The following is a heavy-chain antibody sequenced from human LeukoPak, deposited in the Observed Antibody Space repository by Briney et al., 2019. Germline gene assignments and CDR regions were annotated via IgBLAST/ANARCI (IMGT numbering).Heavy chain of an antibody. Sequence: ASVKVSCKASGYTFTSCYMHWVRQAPGQGLEWMGIINPSGGSTSYAQKFQGRVTMTRDTSTSTVYMELSSLRSEDTAVYYCARVEDDSSGYYYRSFDYWGQGTLVTVSS. J-gene: IGHJ4*02. CDR1: GYTFTSCY. CDR3: ARVEDDSSGYYYRSFDY. V-gene: IGHV1-46*01. CDR2: INPSGGST. D-gene: IGHD3-22*01.